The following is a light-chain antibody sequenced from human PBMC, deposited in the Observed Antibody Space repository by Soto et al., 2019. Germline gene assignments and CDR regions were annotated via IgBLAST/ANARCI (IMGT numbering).Light chain of an antibody. CDR3: QQSSDYPWT. CDR2: EAS. CDR1: QSINSY. V-gene: IGKV1-5*03. Sequence: DIQMTQSPSTLSASVGDRVTITCRASQSINSYLAWYQQKPGKAPKLLIYEASNLESGVPSRFSGSGSGTEFTLTISSLQPDDFVTYYCQQSSDYPWTFGQGTKVDIK. J-gene: IGKJ1*01.